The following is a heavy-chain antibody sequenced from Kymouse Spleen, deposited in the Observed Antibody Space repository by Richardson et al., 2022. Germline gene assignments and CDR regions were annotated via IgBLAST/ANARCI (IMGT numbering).Heavy chain of an antibody. J-gene: IGHJ6*02. Sequence: EVQLVESGGGLVKPGGSLRLSCAASGFTFSSYSMNWVRQAPGKGLEWVSSISSSSSYIYYADSVKGRFTISRDNAKNSLYLQMNSLRAEDTAVYYCARDRTGTTRDYYYGMDVWGQGTTVTVSS. CDR2: ISSSSSYI. CDR3: ARDRTGTTRDYYYGMDV. CDR1: GFTFSSYS. V-gene: IGHV3-21*03. D-gene: IGHD1-7*01.